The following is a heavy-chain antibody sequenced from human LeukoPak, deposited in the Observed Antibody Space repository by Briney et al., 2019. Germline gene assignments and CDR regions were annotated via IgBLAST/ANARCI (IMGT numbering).Heavy chain of an antibody. V-gene: IGHV3-30*04. Sequence: PGGSLRLSCAASGFIFGDYAMHWVRQAPGKGLEWVAAIAFDDTDRYYIDSVKGRFTISRDDSKNTLYLYMTSLRAEDTAVYYCAKDSGPYSSGWSHFDYWGQGTLVTVSS. CDR3: AKDSGPYSSGWSHFDY. CDR1: GFIFGDYA. CDR2: IAFDDTDR. D-gene: IGHD6-19*01. J-gene: IGHJ4*02.